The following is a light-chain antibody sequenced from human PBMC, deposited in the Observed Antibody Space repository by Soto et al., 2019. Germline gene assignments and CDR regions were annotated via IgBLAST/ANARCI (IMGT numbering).Light chain of an antibody. CDR3: QQYDDWLRLT. Sequence: EIVMTQPPATLSVSPGERATLSCRASQSVNIYLAWYQQKPGQAPRLLIFGASSRATGIPARFSGSGSGTEFNLTISSLQSEDFAVYFCQQYDDWLRLTFGGGTKV. J-gene: IGKJ4*01. CDR2: GAS. CDR1: QSVNIY. V-gene: IGKV3D-15*01.